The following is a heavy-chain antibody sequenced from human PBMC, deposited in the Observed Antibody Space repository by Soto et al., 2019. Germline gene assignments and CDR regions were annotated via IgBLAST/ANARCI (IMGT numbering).Heavy chain of an antibody. J-gene: IGHJ3*02. CDR2: INSDGSTT. CDR3: ARGDYYDSSGPFSDAFDI. Sequence: PGGSLRLSCAASGFSFSTWMHWVRQAPGKGLVWVSHINSDGSTTNYVDSVKGRFTISRDNAKNSFYLQMNRLRAEDTAVYFCARGDYYDSSGPFSDAFDIWGRGTMVT. V-gene: IGHV3-74*01. D-gene: IGHD3-22*01. CDR1: GFSFSTW.